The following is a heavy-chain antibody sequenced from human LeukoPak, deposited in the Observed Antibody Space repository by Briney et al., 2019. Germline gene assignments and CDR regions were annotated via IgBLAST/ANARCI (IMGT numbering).Heavy chain of an antibody. D-gene: IGHD3-10*01. CDR2: INPRGATT. CDR1: GYTFTDNH. Sequence: ASVKVSCKASGYTFTDNHMHWVRQALGQGLEWMGIINPRGATTTYAQELQGRVTVTSDTSTSTVYMELRSLRSEDTAVYYCARDGGYYGDMDVWGQGTTVTVSS. V-gene: IGHV1-46*01. CDR3: ARDGGYYGDMDV. J-gene: IGHJ6*02.